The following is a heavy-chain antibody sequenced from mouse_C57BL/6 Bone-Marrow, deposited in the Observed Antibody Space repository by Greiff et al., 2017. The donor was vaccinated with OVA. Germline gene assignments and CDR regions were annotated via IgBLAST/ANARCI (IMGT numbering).Heavy chain of an antibody. Sequence: VQVVESGAELARPGASVKLSCKASGYTFTSYGISWVKQRTGQGLEWIGEIYPRSGNTYYNEKFKGKATLTADKSSSTAYMELRSLTSEDSAVYFCARWGVTHFDYWGQGTTLTVSS. D-gene: IGHD2-2*01. J-gene: IGHJ2*01. CDR2: IYPRSGNT. V-gene: IGHV1-81*01. CDR3: ARWGVTHFDY. CDR1: GYTFTSYG.